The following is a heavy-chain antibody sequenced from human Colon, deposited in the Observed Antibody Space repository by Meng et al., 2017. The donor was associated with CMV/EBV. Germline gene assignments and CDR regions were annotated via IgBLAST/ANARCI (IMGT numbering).Heavy chain of an antibody. D-gene: IGHD3-10*01. J-gene: IGHJ6*02. Sequence: GGSLRLSCAASGFTFSSYGVHWVRQAPGKGLEWVAAISYDNGYSTYYADSVQGRFTISRDNSKNTLYLQMNSLRTEDTAVYYCARASSVAVIYYLGMDLWGQGTTVTVSS. CDR1: GFTFSSYG. V-gene: IGHV3-30*04. CDR2: ISYDNGYST. CDR3: ARASSVAVIYYLGMDL.